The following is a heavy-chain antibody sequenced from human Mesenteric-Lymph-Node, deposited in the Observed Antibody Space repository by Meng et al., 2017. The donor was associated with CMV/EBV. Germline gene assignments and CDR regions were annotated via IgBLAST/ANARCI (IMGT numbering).Heavy chain of an antibody. CDR1: GGTFSSYA. CDR2: IIPIFGTA. CDR3: ARLIAVATPPVDY. J-gene: IGHJ4*02. Sequence: SVKVSCKASGGTFSSYAISWVRQAPGQGLEWIGGIIPIFGTANYAQKFQGRVTITTDESTSTAYMELSSLRSDDTAVYYCARLIAVATPPVDYWGQGTLVTVSS. D-gene: IGHD6-19*01. V-gene: IGHV1-69*05.